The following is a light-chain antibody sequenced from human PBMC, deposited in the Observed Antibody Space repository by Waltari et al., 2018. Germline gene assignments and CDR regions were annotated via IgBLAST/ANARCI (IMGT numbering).Light chain of an antibody. CDR2: QAS. CDR1: KLEDKY. V-gene: IGLV3-1*01. Sequence: SYELTQPPSVSVSPGQTATLSCSATKLEDKYVCWYQQKPGQSPVLVMYQASKRPSGIPGRFSGSNSGDTATLTISGTQTLDEADYFCQTWDNTTVFGSGTRVTVL. CDR3: QTWDNTTV. J-gene: IGLJ1*01.